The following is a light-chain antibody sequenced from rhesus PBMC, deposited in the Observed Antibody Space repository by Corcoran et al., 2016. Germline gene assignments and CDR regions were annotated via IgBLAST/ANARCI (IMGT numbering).Light chain of an antibody. J-gene: IGKJ4*01. CDR1: QGITKE. Sequence: DIQMTQSPSSLSASVGDRVTVTCRASQGITKELSWYQQKPGKAPTLLIYAASTLRSGVSSRFSGSGSGTDYTLTISSLQPEDVATYYCLQDYTTPLTFGGGTKVEIK. V-gene: IGKV1-94*01. CDR3: LQDYTTPLT. CDR2: AAS.